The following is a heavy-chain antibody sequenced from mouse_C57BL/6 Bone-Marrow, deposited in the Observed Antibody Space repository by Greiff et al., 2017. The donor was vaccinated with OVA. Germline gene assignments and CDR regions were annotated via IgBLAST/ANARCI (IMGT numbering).Heavy chain of an antibody. CDR2: IHPNSGST. Sequence: VQLQQPGAELVKPGASVKLSCKASGYTFTSYWMHWVQQRPGQGLEWIGKIHPNSGSTNYNETFKSKATLTVDKSSSTAYMQLSSLTSEDSAVYYGARCYYYGSSLYAMDYWGQGTSVTVSS. J-gene: IGHJ4*01. D-gene: IGHD1-1*01. CDR1: GYTFTSYW. V-gene: IGHV1-64*01. CDR3: ARCYYYGSSLYAMDY.